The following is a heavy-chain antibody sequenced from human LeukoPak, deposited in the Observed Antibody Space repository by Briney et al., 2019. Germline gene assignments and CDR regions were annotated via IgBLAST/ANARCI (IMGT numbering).Heavy chain of an antibody. Sequence: PSETLSLTCTVSGGSITFGSYYWTWIRQPAGKGLEWIGRIYTSGRTFYNPSLKSRVTISMDTSMNQFSLRLNSVTAADTAVYYCARSSSGYYFDYWGQGTLVTVSS. V-gene: IGHV4-61*02. CDR2: IYTSGRT. CDR1: GGSITFGSYY. J-gene: IGHJ4*02. D-gene: IGHD3-22*01. CDR3: ARSSSGYYFDY.